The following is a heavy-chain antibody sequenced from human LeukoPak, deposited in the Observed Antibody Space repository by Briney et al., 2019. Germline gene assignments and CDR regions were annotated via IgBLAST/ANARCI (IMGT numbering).Heavy chain of an antibody. Sequence: GGSLRLSCAASGFTFDDYGMSWVRQAPGKGLEWVSGINWNGGSTGYEDSVKGRFTISRDNAKNSLYLQVNSLRAEDTALCYCARVGPLGSSWFRPAFDYWGQGNLVTVSS. CDR2: INWNGGST. J-gene: IGHJ4*02. CDR1: GFTFDDYG. CDR3: ARVGPLGSSWFRPAFDY. D-gene: IGHD6-6*01. V-gene: IGHV3-20*04.